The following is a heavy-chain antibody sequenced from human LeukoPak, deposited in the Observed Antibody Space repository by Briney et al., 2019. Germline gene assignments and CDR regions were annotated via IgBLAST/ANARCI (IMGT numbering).Heavy chain of an antibody. D-gene: IGHD5-24*01. Sequence: SQTLSLTCAISGDSVSGNSTAYNWIRQSPSRGLEWLGRTYYRSKWYNDYAASVKSRITINPDTSKNQLSLQLNSVTPEDTAVYYCARGGQGDGYSADEAFDFWGQGTMVTVSS. V-gene: IGHV6-1*01. J-gene: IGHJ3*01. CDR2: TYYRSKWYN. CDR1: GDSVSGNSTA. CDR3: ARGGQGDGYSADEAFDF.